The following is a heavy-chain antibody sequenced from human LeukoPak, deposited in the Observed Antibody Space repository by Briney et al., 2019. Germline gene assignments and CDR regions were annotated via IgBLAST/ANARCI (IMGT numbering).Heavy chain of an antibody. CDR1: GGSFSGYY. CDR3: AREERYDILTGYYRGFDP. J-gene: IGHJ5*02. Sequence: SETLSLTCAVYGGSFSGYYWSWIRQPPGKGLEWIGEINHNGSTNYNPSLKSRVTMSVDTSKNQFSLKLSSVTAADTAVYYCAREERYDILTGYYRGFDPWGEGTLVTVSS. CDR2: INHNGST. V-gene: IGHV4-34*01. D-gene: IGHD3-9*01.